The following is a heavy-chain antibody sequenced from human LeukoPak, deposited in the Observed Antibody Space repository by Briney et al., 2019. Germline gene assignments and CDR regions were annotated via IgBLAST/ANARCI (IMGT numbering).Heavy chain of an antibody. V-gene: IGHV1-18*01. J-gene: IGHJ4*02. CDR3: ARGSSDGYNYGRESDY. CDR1: GYTFTSYG. CDR2: ISAYNGNT. Sequence: ASVTVSCKASGYTFTSYGFSWVRQPPGQGLEWMGWISAYNGNTNYAQKLQGRVTMTTDTSTSTAYMELRSLRSDDTAVYYCARGSSDGYNYGRESDYWGQGTPVTVSS. D-gene: IGHD5-24*01.